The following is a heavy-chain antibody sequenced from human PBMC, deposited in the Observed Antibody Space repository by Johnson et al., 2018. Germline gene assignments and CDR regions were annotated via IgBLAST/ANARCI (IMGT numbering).Heavy chain of an antibody. CDR3: ARHGSYSPFKH. Sequence: QVQLQESGPGLVKPSETLSLTCTVSGGSVSSGSYYWSWIRQPPGKGLEWIGYIYYSGSTNYNPSLKSRVTISVDTSKNQFSLKLSSVTAADTAVYYCARHGSYSPFKHWGQGTLVTVSS. V-gene: IGHV4-61*01. D-gene: IGHD1-26*01. J-gene: IGHJ1*01. CDR1: GGSVSSGSYY. CDR2: IYYSGST.